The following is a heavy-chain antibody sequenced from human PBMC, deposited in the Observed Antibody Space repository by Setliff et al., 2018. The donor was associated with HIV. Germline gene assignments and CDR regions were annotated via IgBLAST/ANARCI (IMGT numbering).Heavy chain of an antibody. CDR3: ARGGRCCGGPYYYYYMDV. CDR1: GFTFSSYA. CDR2: ISYDGSNK. Sequence: GESLRLSCAASGFTFSSYAMHWVRQAPGKGLEWVAVISYDGSNKYYADSVKGRFTISRDNSKNTLYLQMNSLRAEDTAVYYCARGGRCCGGPYYYYYMDVWGKGTTVTVSS. J-gene: IGHJ6*03. V-gene: IGHV3-30*04.